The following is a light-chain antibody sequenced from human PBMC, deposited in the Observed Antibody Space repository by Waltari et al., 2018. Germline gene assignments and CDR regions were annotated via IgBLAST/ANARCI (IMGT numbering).Light chain of an antibody. J-gene: IGKJ2*01. V-gene: IGKV1-6*01. CDR2: DAS. CDR1: QGIRSD. Sequence: AIQMTQSPSSLSASVGARVTITCRASQGIRSDLDWYQQKPGKAPKLLIYDASSLQSGVPSRFSGSGSGTDFTLTISSLQPEDFATYYCLQDYTYPYTFGQGTKLEIK. CDR3: LQDYTYPYT.